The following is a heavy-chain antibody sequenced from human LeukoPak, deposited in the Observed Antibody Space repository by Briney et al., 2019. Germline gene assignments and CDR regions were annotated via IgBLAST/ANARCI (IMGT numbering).Heavy chain of an antibody. J-gene: IGHJ3*02. D-gene: IGHD2-2*01. CDR1: GFTFSSYW. Sequence: GGSLRLSCAASGFTFSSYWMSWVRQAPGKGLEWVANIKQDGSEKYYVDSVKGRFTISRDNAKNSLYLQMNSLRAEDTAVYYCARVIVVVPPAPGHDAFDIWGQGTMVTVSS. CDR3: ARVIVVVPPAPGHDAFDI. CDR2: IKQDGSEK. V-gene: IGHV3-7*01.